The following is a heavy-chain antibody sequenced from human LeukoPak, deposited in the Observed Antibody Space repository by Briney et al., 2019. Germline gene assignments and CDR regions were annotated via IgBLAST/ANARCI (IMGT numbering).Heavy chain of an antibody. CDR3: AKDTAVAGISFYYFDY. V-gene: IGHV1-69*04. CDR1: GGTFSSYA. Sequence: SVKVSCKASGGTFSSYAVSWVRQAPGQGLEWMGRIIPIFAITNYAQKFQGRVTITADRSTSTAYMELSSLRSEDTAVYYCAKDTAVAGISFYYFDYWGQGTLVTVSS. D-gene: IGHD6-19*01. J-gene: IGHJ4*02. CDR2: IIPIFAIT.